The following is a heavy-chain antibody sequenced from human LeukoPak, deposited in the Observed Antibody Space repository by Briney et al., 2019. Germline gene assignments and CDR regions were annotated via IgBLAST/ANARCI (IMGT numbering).Heavy chain of an antibody. V-gene: IGHV3-21*01. J-gene: IGHJ4*02. CDR3: ARADGSSWFNF. CDR2: ISSSSSYI. Sequence: GGSLRLSCAAPGFTFSSYSMNWVRQAPGKGLEWVSSISSSSSYIYYADSVKGRFTISRDNAKNSLYLQMNSLRAEDTAVYYCARADGSSWFNFWGQGTLVTVSS. D-gene: IGHD6-13*01. CDR1: GFTFSSYS.